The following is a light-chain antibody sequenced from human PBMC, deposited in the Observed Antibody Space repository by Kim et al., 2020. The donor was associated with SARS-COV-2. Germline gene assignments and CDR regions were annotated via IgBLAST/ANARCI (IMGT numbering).Light chain of an antibody. CDR3: QQSYSTQYT. J-gene: IGKJ2*01. CDR1: KSISSY. CDR2: AAS. V-gene: IGKV1-39*01. Sequence: SASVGDRVTITCRASKSISSYLNWYQQKPGKAPKLLIYAASSLQSGVPSRFSGSGSGTDFTLTISSLQPEDFATYYCQQSYSTQYTFGQGTKLEI.